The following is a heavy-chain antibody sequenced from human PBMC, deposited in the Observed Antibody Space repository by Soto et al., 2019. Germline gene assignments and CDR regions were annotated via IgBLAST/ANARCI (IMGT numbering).Heavy chain of an antibody. J-gene: IGHJ6*03. D-gene: IGHD3-3*02. Sequence: QVQLQESGPGLVKPSETLSLTYTVSGGSISSYYWSWIRQPPGKGLEWIGYIYYSGSTNYNPSLKSRVTISVDTSKNQFSLKLSSVTAADTAVYYCAKGANAFRVCYYYMDVWGKGTTVTVSS. V-gene: IGHV4-59*01. CDR2: IYYSGST. CDR1: GGSISSYY. CDR3: AKGANAFRVCYYYMDV.